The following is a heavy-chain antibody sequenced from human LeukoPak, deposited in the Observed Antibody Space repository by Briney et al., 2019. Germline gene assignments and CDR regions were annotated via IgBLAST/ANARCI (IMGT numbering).Heavy chain of an antibody. J-gene: IGHJ4*02. CDR2: ISSSGSTI. D-gene: IGHD3-16*02. CDR3: ARVADYDYVWGSYRDSYYFDY. V-gene: IGHV3-48*03. Sequence: GGPLRLSCAAFGFTFSSYEMNWVRQAPGKGLEWVSYISSSGSTIYYADSVKGLFTISRDNAKSSLYLQMNSLRAEDTAVYYCARVADYDYVWGSYRDSYYFDYWGQGTLVTVSS. CDR1: GFTFSSYE.